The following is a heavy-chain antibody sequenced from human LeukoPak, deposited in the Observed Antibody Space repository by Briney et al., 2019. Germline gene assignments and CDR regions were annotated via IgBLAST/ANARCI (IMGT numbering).Heavy chain of an antibody. CDR2: INPSGDNT. CDR1: GYTFTGYY. D-gene: IGHD4-11*01. CDR3: ARSRGMTTNDFDY. Sequence: ASVKVSCKASGYTFTGYYMHWVRQAPGQGLEWLGIINPSGDNTNYAQKFQGRVTMTRDASTSTVYMELSSLRSEDTAVYYCARSRGMTTNDFDYWGQGTLVTVSS. J-gene: IGHJ4*02. V-gene: IGHV1-46*01.